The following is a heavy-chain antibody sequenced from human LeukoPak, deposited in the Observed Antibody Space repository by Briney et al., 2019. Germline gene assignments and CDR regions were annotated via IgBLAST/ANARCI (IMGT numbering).Heavy chain of an antibody. V-gene: IGHV4-59*01. D-gene: IGHD6-13*01. Sequence: SETLSLTCTDSGGSISSYYWSWIRQPPGKGLEWIGYIYYSGSTNYNPSLKSRVTISVDTSKNQFSLKLSSVTAADTAVYYCARYGVRAAAGTGNWFDPWGQGTLVTVSS. CDR1: GGSISSYY. CDR3: ARYGVRAAAGTGNWFDP. J-gene: IGHJ5*02. CDR2: IYYSGST.